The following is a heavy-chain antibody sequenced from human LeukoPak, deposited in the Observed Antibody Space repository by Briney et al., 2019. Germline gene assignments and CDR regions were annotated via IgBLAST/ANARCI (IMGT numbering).Heavy chain of an antibody. CDR2: INPNSGNA. CDR1: GYTFGDYD. J-gene: IGHJ6*03. V-gene: IGHV1-8*01. CDR3: ARALAWGGSSYSYYYMDV. Sequence: ASVKVSCKASGYTFGDYDINWVRPATGQGLEWMGWINPNSGNAGYAQKFQGRVTMTRNTSISTAYMELSSLRSEDTAVYYCARALAWGGSSYSYYYMDVWDKGTTVTVSS. D-gene: IGHD1-26*01.